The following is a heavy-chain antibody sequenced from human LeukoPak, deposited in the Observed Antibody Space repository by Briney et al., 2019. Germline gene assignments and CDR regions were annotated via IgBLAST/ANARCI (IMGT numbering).Heavy chain of an antibody. D-gene: IGHD6-13*01. J-gene: IGHJ5*02. Sequence: SETLSLTCAVYGGSFSGYYWSWIRQPPGKGLEWFGEINHSGSTNYNSSLKSRVTISVDTSKNQFSLKLSSVTAADTAVYYCARAVNLAAAGTRWFDPWGQGTLVTVSS. CDR1: GGSFSGYY. CDR3: ARAVNLAAAGTRWFDP. CDR2: INHSGST. V-gene: IGHV4-34*01.